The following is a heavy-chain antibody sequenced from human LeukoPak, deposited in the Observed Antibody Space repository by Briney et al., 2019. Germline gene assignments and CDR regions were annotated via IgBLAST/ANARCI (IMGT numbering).Heavy chain of an antibody. CDR3: ARVIYNGYQHFDY. Sequence: PSETLSLTCIVSGGSISTNTYYWGWIRLPPGKGLEWIGEIHHRGTTYYNPSLRSRVTISVDTSKNQFSLRLTSVAAADTAVYYCARVIYNGYQHFDYSGQGNLVTVS. CDR2: IHHRGTT. CDR1: GGSISTNTYY. V-gene: IGHV4-39*07. J-gene: IGHJ4*02. D-gene: IGHD3-10*01.